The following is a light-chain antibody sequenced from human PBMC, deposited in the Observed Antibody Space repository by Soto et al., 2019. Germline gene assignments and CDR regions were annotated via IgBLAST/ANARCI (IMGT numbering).Light chain of an antibody. CDR1: QSLFDRDDDKTY. V-gene: IGKV2-40*01. J-gene: IGKJ4*01. CDR3: MQRMKFPLT. CDR2: MLS. Sequence: IVLTQAPLSLPVIPGEAASISCKSRQSLFDRDDDKTYLDWYLQRPGQSPQLLIYMLSHRASGVPDRFSGGGSDTDFTLKISRVEPEDVGVYYCMQRMKFPLTFGGGTKVEIK.